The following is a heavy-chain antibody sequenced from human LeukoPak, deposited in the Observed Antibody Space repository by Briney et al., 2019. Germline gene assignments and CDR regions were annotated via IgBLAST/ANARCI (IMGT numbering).Heavy chain of an antibody. CDR2: INHSGST. CDR3: ATRGYSGYDYRFDY. CDR1: GGSFSGYY. J-gene: IGHJ4*02. Sequence: PSETLSLTCAVYGGSFSGYYWSWIRQPPGKGLEWIGEINHSGSTNYNPSLKSRVTISVDTSKNQFSLKLSSVTAADTAVYYCATRGYSGYDYRFDYWGQGTLVTVSS. D-gene: IGHD5-12*01. V-gene: IGHV4-34*01.